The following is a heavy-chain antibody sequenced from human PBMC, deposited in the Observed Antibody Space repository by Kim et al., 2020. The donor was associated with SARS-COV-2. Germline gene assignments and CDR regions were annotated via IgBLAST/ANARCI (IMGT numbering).Heavy chain of an antibody. D-gene: IGHD1-20*01. Sequence: YAAPVKGRVTISRDDSKNTLYLQMNSLKTEDTAVYYCTTDPPRNWNYVDYWGQGTLVTVSS. V-gene: IGHV3-15*01. CDR3: TTDPPRNWNYVDY. J-gene: IGHJ4*02.